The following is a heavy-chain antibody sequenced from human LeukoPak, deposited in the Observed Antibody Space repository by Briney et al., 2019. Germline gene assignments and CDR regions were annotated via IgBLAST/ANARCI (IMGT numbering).Heavy chain of an antibody. Sequence: PSETLSLTCTVSGGSISSSSYYWGWIRQPPGKGLEWIGSIYYSGSTYYNPSLKSRVTISVDTSKNQFSLKLSSVTAADTAVYYCARRGSTMIFWGQGTMVTVSS. J-gene: IGHJ3*01. CDR1: GGSISSSSYY. CDR3: ARRGSTMIF. CDR2: IYYSGST. D-gene: IGHD3-22*01. V-gene: IGHV4-39*01.